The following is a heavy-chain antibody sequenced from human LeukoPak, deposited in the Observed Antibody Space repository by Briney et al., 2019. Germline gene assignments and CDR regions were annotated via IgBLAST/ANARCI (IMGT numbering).Heavy chain of an antibody. CDR2: ISNSGSST. CDR1: RLTLLVYT. J-gene: IGHJ3*02. CDR3: ATQPPRCRAIVDAFDI. V-gene: IGHV3-23*01. D-gene: IGHD3-22*01. Sequence: TGGSLRPSPAPSRLTLLVYTIGPGCQAPGKGLEWVSVISNSGSSTDYADSVKGRFTISRDNSQNTLYLQMNSLRAEAPAVYYFATQPPRCRAIVDAFDIWGEGTLVTVSS.